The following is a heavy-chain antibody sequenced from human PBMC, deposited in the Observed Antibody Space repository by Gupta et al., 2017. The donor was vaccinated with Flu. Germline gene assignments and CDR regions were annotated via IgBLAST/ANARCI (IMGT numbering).Heavy chain of an antibody. J-gene: IGHJ1*01. CDR2: ISWNSDST. CDR1: GFSFKDYA. V-gene: IGHV3-9*01. CDR3: SVGMGSSWHFGAAY. D-gene: IGHD6-13*01. Sequence: LVESGGHLVPPGRSLRLSCVASGFSFKDYAMHWVRQVPGQGLEWVSGISWNSDSTGYGDSVKGRFSIFRDNGKNSLYLQMNSLRPEDTTIYYCSVGMGSSWHFGAAYWGQGTLVSVSS.